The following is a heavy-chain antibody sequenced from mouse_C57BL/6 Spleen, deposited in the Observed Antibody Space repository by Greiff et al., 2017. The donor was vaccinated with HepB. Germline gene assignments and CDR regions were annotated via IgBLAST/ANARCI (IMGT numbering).Heavy chain of an antibody. J-gene: IGHJ4*01. Sequence: EVHLVESGGGLVKPGGSLKLSCAASGFTFSDYGMHWVRQAPEKGLEWVAYISSGSSTIYYADTVKGRFTISRDNATNTLFLQMTSLRSEDTAMYYWAILTTVVATRDAMDYWGQGTSVTVSS. CDR2: ISSGSSTI. V-gene: IGHV5-17*01. D-gene: IGHD1-1*01. CDR3: AILTTVVATRDAMDY. CDR1: GFTFSDYG.